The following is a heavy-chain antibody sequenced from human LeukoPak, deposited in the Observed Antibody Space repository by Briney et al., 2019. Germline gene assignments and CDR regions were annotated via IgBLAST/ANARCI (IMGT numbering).Heavy chain of an antibody. CDR3: ARPTTYYYDSSGYPFDY. D-gene: IGHD3-22*01. V-gene: IGHV3-20*04. CDR2: INWNGGST. J-gene: IGHJ4*02. Sequence: PGGSLRLSCAASGFTFDDYGMSWVRQAPGKGLEWVSGINWNGGSTGYADSVEGRFTISRDNAKNSLYLQMNSLRAEDTALYYCARPTTYYYDSSGYPFDYWGQGTLVTVSS. CDR1: GFTFDDYG.